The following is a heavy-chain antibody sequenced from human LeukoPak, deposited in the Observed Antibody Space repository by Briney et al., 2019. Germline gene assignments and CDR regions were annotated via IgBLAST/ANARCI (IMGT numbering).Heavy chain of an antibody. CDR1: GGSFSGYY. CDR2: IKRSGRT. D-gene: IGHD6-19*01. Sequence: PSETLSLTCAVYGGSFSGYYWSWLRQPPGKGLEWIGEIKRSGRTNYTPSLMSLVTISVDTSKNQFSLKLSSVTAADTAVYYCARGKGSGWTFDYWGQGTLVTVSS. V-gene: IGHV4-34*01. CDR3: ARGKGSGWTFDY. J-gene: IGHJ4*02.